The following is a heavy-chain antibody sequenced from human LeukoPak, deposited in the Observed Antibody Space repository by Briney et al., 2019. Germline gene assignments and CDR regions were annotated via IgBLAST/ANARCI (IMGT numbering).Heavy chain of an antibody. J-gene: IGHJ5*02. Sequence: PSETLSLTCAVSGGSISSGGYSWSWIRQPPGKGLEWIGYIYHSGSTYYNPSLKSRVTISVDRSKNQFSLKLSSVTAADTAVYYCARGPVSYDWFDPWGQGTLVTVSS. V-gene: IGHV4-30-2*01. CDR3: ARGPVSYDWFDP. CDR1: GGSISSGGYS. D-gene: IGHD3-10*01. CDR2: IYHSGST.